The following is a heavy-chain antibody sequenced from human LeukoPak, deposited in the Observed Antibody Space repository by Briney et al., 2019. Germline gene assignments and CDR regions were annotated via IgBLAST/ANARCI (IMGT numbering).Heavy chain of an antibody. D-gene: IGHD3-9*01. J-gene: IGHJ4*02. V-gene: IGHV3-21*01. CDR1: GFTLNTYT. Sequence: GGSLRLSCAASGFTLNTYTMSWVRQAPGKGLEWVSSITASSTAIYSADSVKGRFTISRDNAKNFLYLQMNSLRAEDTAVYYCARTYYDILTGYDPYFDYWGQGILVTVSS. CDR3: ARTYYDILTGYDPYFDY. CDR2: ITASSTAI.